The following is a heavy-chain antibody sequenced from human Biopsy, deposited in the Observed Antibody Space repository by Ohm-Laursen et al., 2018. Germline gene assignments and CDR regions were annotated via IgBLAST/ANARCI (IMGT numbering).Heavy chain of an antibody. CDR3: ARDDAVTVIRGLYY. Sequence: SDTLSLTCTVSGGSISSYYWNWIRQPPGKGLEWIGYIYYSGTTDYSPSLKSRVTISIDKSKNQFFLKLSSVTAEDPAVYYCARDDAVTVIRGLYYWGQGALVTVSS. D-gene: IGHD2-21*02. V-gene: IGHV4-59*07. CDR2: IYYSGTT. J-gene: IGHJ4*02. CDR1: GGSISSYY.